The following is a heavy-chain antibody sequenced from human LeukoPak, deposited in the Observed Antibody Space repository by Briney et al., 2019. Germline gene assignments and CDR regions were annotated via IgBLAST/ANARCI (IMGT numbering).Heavy chain of an antibody. Sequence: SETLSLTCTVSGGYISSYYWSWIRQPPGKGLEWIGYIYYSWLTNYNPSLKSRLTISVDTSKKQFSLKLSSVTAADTAVYYCARRAATLLEDAHFDYWGQGTLVTVSS. CDR2: IYYSWLT. D-gene: IGHD3-3*01. CDR1: GGYISSYY. V-gene: IGHV4-59*08. J-gene: IGHJ4*02. CDR3: ARRAATLLEDAHFDY.